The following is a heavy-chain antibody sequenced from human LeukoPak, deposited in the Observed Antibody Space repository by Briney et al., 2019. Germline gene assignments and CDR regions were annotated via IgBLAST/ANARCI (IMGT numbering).Heavy chain of an antibody. CDR2: IYYSGIT. D-gene: IGHD2-8*02. V-gene: IGHV4-59*08. CDR1: GGSISSYY. J-gene: IGHJ6*03. CDR3: ARRVQRGPPYCYYYMDV. Sequence: PSETLSLTCTVSGGSISSYYWSWIRQHPGKGLEWIGYIYYSGITHYYPSLKSRVTISVDTSKNQFSLNVSSVTAADSAAYYCARRVQRGPPYCYYYMDVWGKGTTVTISS.